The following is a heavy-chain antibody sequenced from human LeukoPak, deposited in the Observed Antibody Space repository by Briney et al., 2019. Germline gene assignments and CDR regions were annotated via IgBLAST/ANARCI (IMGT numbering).Heavy chain of an antibody. CDR2: ISSSSSYI. V-gene: IGHV3-21*01. D-gene: IGHD6-13*01. J-gene: IGHJ6*03. CDR1: GFTVHSNY. Sequence: PGGSLRLSCAASGFTVHSNYMSWVRQAPGKGLEWVSSISSSSSYIYYADSVKGRFTISRDNAKNSLYLQMNSLRAEDTAVYYCARAHPLSSSWQNYYYYMDVWGKGTTVTVSS. CDR3: ARAHPLSSSWQNYYYYMDV.